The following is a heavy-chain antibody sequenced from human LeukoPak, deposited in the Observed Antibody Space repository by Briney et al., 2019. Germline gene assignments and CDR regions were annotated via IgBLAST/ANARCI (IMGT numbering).Heavy chain of an antibody. D-gene: IGHD3-16*01. Sequence: PGGSLRLSCAASGFSFSSYNMNWVRQAPGKGLEWVSSITTSSTYTFYADSVKGRFTISRDNAKNSLYLQMDSLRAEDTAVYYCARDRWGGSRLYYFDYWGQGSLVTVSS. J-gene: IGHJ4*02. CDR2: ITTSSTYT. V-gene: IGHV3-21*01. CDR1: GFSFSSYN. CDR3: ARDRWGGSRLYYFDY.